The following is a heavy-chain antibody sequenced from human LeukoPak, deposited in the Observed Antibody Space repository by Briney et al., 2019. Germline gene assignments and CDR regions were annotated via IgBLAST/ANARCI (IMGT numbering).Heavy chain of an antibody. CDR3: ARGICLGGSCYSYPSDL. V-gene: IGHV4-59*01. J-gene: IGHJ1*01. Sequence: SETLSLTCTVSGGSICSYYWSWIRQPPGKGLEWIGYIYYSGSTNYNPSLKSRVTISVDTSRNQFSLKLTSVTAADTAVYYCARGICLGGSCYSYPSDLWGQGTLVTVSS. CDR2: IYYSGST. CDR1: GGSICSYY. D-gene: IGHD2-15*01.